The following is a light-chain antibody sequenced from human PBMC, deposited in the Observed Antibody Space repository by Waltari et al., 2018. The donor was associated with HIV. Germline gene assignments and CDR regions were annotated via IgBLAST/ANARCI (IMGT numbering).Light chain of an antibody. CDR3: QACDSSTVV. J-gene: IGLJ2*01. Sequence: SYELTQPPSVSVSPGQTASITCSGDKLGDKYACWYQQKPGQSPVLVIYQDSKRPSGIPERFSGSNVGNTATLTISGTQAMDEADYYCQACDSSTVVFGGGTKLTVL. CDR2: QDS. V-gene: IGLV3-1*01. CDR1: KLGDKY.